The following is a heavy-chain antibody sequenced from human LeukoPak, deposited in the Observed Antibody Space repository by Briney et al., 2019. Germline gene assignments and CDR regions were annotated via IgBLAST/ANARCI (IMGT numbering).Heavy chain of an antibody. CDR3: ARSRMVRGVIRARYFDY. J-gene: IGHJ4*02. V-gene: IGHV4-59*01. CDR2: IYYSGST. CDR1: GCSISSYY. Sequence: PSETLSLTCTVSGCSISSYYLSWIRQPPGKGLEWIGYIYYSGSTNYNPSLKSRVTISVDTSKNQFSLKLSSGTAADTAVYYCARSRMVRGVIRARYFDYWGQGTLVTVPS. D-gene: IGHD3-10*01.